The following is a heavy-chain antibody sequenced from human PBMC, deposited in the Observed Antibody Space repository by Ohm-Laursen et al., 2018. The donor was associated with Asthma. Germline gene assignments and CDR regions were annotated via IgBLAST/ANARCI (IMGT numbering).Heavy chain of an antibody. CDR3: ARDLGGSGSYSYGMDV. D-gene: IGHD3-10*01. CDR1: GFTFSSYA. V-gene: IGHV3-30-3*01. CDR2: GGSYYDGGLK. Sequence: SLRLSCAASGFTFSSYAMHWVRQAPGKGLEWVPVGGSYYDGGLKYYADSVKGRFTISRDNSKNTLYLQMNSLRAEDTAVYYCARDLGGSGSYSYGMDVWGQGTTVTVSS. J-gene: IGHJ6*02.